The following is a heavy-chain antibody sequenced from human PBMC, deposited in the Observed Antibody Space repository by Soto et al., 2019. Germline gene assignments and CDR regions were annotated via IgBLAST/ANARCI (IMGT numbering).Heavy chain of an antibody. CDR3: ARGTATTNRDFDS. J-gene: IGHJ4*02. Sequence: GTLRLSGVAAGCTFSAYNMDWVRKAPGKGLEWVGRTRNKANSYTTEYAASVKGSFTISRDDSRNSLYLQMNSLKTGDTAVYFSARGTATTNRDFDSWGQGTLFTVSS. V-gene: IGHV3-72*01. CDR1: GCTFSAYN. CDR2: TRNKANSYTT.